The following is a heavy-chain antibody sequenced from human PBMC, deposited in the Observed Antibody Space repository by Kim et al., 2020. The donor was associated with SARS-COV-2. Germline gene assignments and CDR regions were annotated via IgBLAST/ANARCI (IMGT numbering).Heavy chain of an antibody. CDR3: AKDMGLDVDTAMVTGDY. V-gene: IGHV3-33*06. CDR2: IWYDGSNK. J-gene: IGHJ4*02. Sequence: GGSLRLSCAASGFTFSSYGMHWVRQAPGKGLEWVAVIWYDGSNKYYADSVKGRFTISRDNSKNTLYLQMNSLRAEDTAVYYRAKDMGLDVDTAMVTGDYWGQGTLVTVSS. CDR1: GFTFSSYG. D-gene: IGHD5-18*01.